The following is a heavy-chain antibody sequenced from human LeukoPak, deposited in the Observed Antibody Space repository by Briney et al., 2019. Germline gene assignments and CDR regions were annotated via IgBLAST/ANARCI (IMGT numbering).Heavy chain of an antibody. CDR2: ISGSGGST. CDR1: GFTFSSYA. Sequence: GGSLRLSSAASGFTFSSYAVSWVRRAPGKGLEWVSAISGSGGSTYYADSVKGRFTISRDNSKNTLYLQMHRLRAEDTAVYYCAKEYGDYVYYFDYWGQGTLVTVSS. CDR3: AKEYGDYVYYFDY. J-gene: IGHJ4*02. V-gene: IGHV3-23*01. D-gene: IGHD4-17*01.